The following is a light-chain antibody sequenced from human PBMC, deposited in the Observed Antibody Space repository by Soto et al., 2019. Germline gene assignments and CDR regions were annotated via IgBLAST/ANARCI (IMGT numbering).Light chain of an antibody. Sequence: EIVLTQSPATLSSSPGERVTLSCRASQPVGTCLAWYQQKAGQYPRLRVYDTSDLATGTPPRFRGGGSGTDFPLTINSLEPEDYALYYCQQCTNWPGLTLGGGTQVEIK. J-gene: IGKJ4*01. CDR1: QPVGTC. CDR2: DTS. CDR3: QQCTNWPGLT. V-gene: IGKV3-11*01.